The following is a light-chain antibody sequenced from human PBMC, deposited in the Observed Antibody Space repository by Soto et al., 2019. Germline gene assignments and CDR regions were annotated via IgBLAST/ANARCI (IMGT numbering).Light chain of an antibody. CDR2: DAS. CDR3: QQYDNLPFT. J-gene: IGKJ3*01. CDR1: QDISNY. Sequence: DIQMTQSPSSLSASVGDRVTITCQASQDISNYLNWYQQKPGKAPKLLIYDASNLETGVPSRFSGSGSGTDVTFTISSLQPKDIATYYCQQYDNLPFTFGPGTKVDIK. V-gene: IGKV1-33*01.